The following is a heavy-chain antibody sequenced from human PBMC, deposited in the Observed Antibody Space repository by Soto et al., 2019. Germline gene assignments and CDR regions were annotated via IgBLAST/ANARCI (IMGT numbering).Heavy chain of an antibody. CDR2: IYHSGSS. V-gene: IGHV4-34*01. CDR3: ARVGVTVSTRAFDV. J-gene: IGHJ3*01. Sequence: PSETLSLTCAVYSGSFSGYYWNWIRQSPGKGLEWIGEIYHSGSSNYNPALKNRVTISVDTSKKEFSLKMTSLTAADTAVYYCARVGVTVSTRAFDVWGQGTMVTVSS. D-gene: IGHD2-2*01. CDR1: SGSFSGYY.